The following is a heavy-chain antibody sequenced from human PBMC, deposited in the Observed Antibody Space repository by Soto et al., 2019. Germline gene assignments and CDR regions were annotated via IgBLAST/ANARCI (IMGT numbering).Heavy chain of an antibody. CDR1: GFTFSTYW. CDR3: ARDLTFDV. Sequence: PGGSLRLSCAASGFTFSTYWMSWVRQAPGKGLEWVANIKEDESEKYYGDSVRGRFTISRDNAKNSPYLQMNSLRDEDTAVYYCARDLTFDVWGQGTVVTVSS. CDR2: IKEDESEK. V-gene: IGHV3-7*01. J-gene: IGHJ3*01. D-gene: IGHD3-9*01.